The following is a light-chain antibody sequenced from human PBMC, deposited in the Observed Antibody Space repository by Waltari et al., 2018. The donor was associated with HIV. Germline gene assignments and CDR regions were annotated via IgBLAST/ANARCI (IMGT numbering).Light chain of an antibody. J-gene: IGKJ2*01. V-gene: IGKV3-20*01. CDR1: QSVNGSQ. Sequence: ELVLTQSPDILSLSPGERAVLSCRASQSVNGSQLAWYQQRPGQGPRLLIYGASKRATGIPDRFSGSGSGTDYTLTISGLEPEDFAVYYCQQYGDSPLYIFGQGTNLEI. CDR2: GAS. CDR3: QQYGDSPLYI.